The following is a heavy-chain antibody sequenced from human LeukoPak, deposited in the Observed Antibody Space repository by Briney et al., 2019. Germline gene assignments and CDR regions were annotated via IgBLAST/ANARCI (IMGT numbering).Heavy chain of an antibody. CDR2: IQYDGSKK. CDR1: GFTFSSYW. CDR3: AKDIGSYYDY. J-gene: IGHJ4*02. D-gene: IGHD3-10*01. V-gene: IGHV3-30*02. Sequence: QPGGSLRLSCAASGFTFSSYWMSWVRQAPGKGLEWVTFIQYDGSKKYYADSVKGRFTISRDNSKNTLYLEMNSLRAEDTAVYYCAKDIGSYYDYWGQGILVTVSS.